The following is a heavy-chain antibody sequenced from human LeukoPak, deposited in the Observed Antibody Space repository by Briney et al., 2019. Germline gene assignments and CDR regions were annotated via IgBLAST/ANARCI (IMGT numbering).Heavy chain of an antibody. V-gene: IGHV3-23*01. Sequence: PGGSLRLSCAASGFTFSSYAMSWVRQAPGKGLEWVSAISGSGGSTYYADSVKGRFTISRDNSKNTLYLQMNSLRAEDTAVYYCARFGEFGYYYYMDVWGKGTTVTVSS. CDR1: GFTFSSYA. J-gene: IGHJ6*03. CDR2: ISGSGGST. D-gene: IGHD3-10*01. CDR3: ARFGEFGYYYYMDV.